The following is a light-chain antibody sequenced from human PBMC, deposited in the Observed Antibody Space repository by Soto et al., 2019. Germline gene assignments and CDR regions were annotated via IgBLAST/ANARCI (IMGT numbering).Light chain of an antibody. Sequence: EIVLTQSPATLSLSPVETATLSWRSSQSVSSHLAWFQQKPGQAPRLLIYGASTRATGIPARFSGSGSGTEFTLTISSLQSEDFAVYYCQQYNDWPPWKFGQGTKVDIK. CDR2: GAS. CDR1: QSVSSH. J-gene: IGKJ1*01. V-gene: IGKV3D-15*01. CDR3: QQYNDWPPWK.